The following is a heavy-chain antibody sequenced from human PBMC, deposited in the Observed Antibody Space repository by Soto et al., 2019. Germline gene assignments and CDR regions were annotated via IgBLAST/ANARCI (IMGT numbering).Heavy chain of an antibody. D-gene: IGHD3-9*01. V-gene: IGHV4-59*01. CDR3: AREGDILTGDGMDV. J-gene: IGHJ6*02. CDR2: IYYSGST. CDR1: GGSISSYY. Sequence: PSETLSLTCTVSGGSISSYYWSWIRQPPGKGLEWIGYIYYSGSTNYNPSLKSRVTISVDTSKNQFSLKLSSVTAADTAVYYCAREGDILTGDGMDVWGQGTTVTVS.